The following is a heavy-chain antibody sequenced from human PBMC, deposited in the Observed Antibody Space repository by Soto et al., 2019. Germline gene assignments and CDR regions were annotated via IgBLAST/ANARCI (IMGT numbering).Heavy chain of an antibody. Sequence: SEMLSLTCTVSGGSISSSSYYWGWIRQPPGKGLEWIGSIYYSGSTYYNPSLKSRVTISVDRSKNQFSLKLSSVTAADTAVYYCARSQTTVTSYDYWGQGTLVTVSS. CDR3: ARSQTTVTSYDY. CDR2: IYYSGST. CDR1: GGSISSSSYY. D-gene: IGHD4-17*01. J-gene: IGHJ4*02. V-gene: IGHV4-39*07.